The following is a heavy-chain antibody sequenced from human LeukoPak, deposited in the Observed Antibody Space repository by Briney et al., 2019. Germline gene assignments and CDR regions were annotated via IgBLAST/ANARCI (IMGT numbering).Heavy chain of an antibody. CDR1: GYTFTSYY. V-gene: IGHV1-46*01. Sequence: ASVNVSCKASGYTFTSYYMYWVRQAPGQGLEWMGIINCSGGSTSYAQKFQGRVTFISNTSATTAFMELSSLRSEDAAVYYCARDSGSGNNDYWGQGTLVTVSS. D-gene: IGHD1-26*01. CDR3: ARDSGSGNNDY. J-gene: IGHJ4*02. CDR2: INCSGGST.